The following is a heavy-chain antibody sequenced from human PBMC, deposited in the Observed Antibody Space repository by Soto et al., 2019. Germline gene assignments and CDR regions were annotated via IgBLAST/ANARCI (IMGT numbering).Heavy chain of an antibody. V-gene: IGHV4-31*03. CDR2: IYYSGST. Sequence: SETLSLTCTVSGGSISSGGYYWSWIRQHPGNGLEWVGYIYYSGSTYYNPSLKSRVTISVDTSKNQFSLKLSSVTAADTAVYYCARGRGYCSSTSCYSDYYYYGMDVWGQGTTVTVSS. CDR1: GGSISSGGYY. CDR3: ARGRGYCSSTSCYSDYYYYGMDV. D-gene: IGHD2-2*01. J-gene: IGHJ6*02.